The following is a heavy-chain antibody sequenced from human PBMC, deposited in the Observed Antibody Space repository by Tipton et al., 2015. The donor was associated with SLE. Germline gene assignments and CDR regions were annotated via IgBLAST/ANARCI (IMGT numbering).Heavy chain of an antibody. CDR2: IIPIFGTA. CDR3: ARQGYSSSWYWNYYYYMDV. J-gene: IGHJ6*03. Sequence: QLVQSGAEVKKPGASVKVSCKASGYTFTSYGISWVRQAPGQGLEWMGGIIPIFGTANYAQKFQGRVTITADESTSTAYMELSSLRSEDTAVYYCARQGYSSSWYWNYYYYMDVWGKGTTVTVSS. CDR1: GYTFTSYG. V-gene: IGHV1-69*13. D-gene: IGHD6-13*01.